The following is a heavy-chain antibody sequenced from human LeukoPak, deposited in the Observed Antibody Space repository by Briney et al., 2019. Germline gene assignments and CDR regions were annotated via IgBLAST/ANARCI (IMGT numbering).Heavy chain of an antibody. Sequence: GGSLRLSCAASGFTFSNYWMSWVRQAPGKGLEWVANTKQDGSEKYYVDSVKGRFTISRDNAKNSLYLQMNSLRAEDTAVYYCAKDLNRGYTYVLPFFDYWGQGTLVTVSS. J-gene: IGHJ4*02. CDR2: TKQDGSEK. D-gene: IGHD5-18*01. CDR1: GFTFSNYW. V-gene: IGHV3-7*05. CDR3: AKDLNRGYTYVLPFFDY.